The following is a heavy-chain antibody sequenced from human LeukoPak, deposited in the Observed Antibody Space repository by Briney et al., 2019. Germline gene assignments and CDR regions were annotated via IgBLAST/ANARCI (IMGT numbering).Heavy chain of an antibody. Sequence: PGGSLRLSCAASGFTFSSYWMSWVRQAPGKGLEWVANIKQDGSEKYYVDSVKGRFTISRDNAKNSLYLQMNSLRAEDTAVYYCARGYYYGSGSQWFGTYYYYYYYMDVWGKGTTVTISS. J-gene: IGHJ6*03. CDR2: IKQDGSEK. D-gene: IGHD3-10*01. V-gene: IGHV3-7*01. CDR1: GFTFSSYW. CDR3: ARGYYYGSGSQWFGTYYYYYYYMDV.